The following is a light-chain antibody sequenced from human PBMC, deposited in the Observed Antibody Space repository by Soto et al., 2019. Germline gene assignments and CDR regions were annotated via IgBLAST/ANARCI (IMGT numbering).Light chain of an antibody. V-gene: IGKV3-20*01. J-gene: IGKJ1*01. CDR1: QSVSSSY. Sequence: EIVLTQSPGTLSLSPGERATLSCRASQSVSSSYLAWYQQKPGQAPRLLIYGASSRATGIPDRFSGSGSGTDVTLTISRLEPEDFAVYYCQQYGSSSWTFGHGTKV. CDR3: QQYGSSSWT. CDR2: GAS.